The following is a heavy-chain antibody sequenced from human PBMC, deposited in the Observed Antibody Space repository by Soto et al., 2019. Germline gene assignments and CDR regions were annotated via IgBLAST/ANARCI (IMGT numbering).Heavy chain of an antibody. V-gene: IGHV1-69*01. CDR3: ASFRRDGYNRGAGWAFDI. CDR2: IIPIFGTA. Sequence: QVQLVQSGAEVKKPGSSVKVSCKASGGTFSSYAISWVRQAPGQGLEWMGGIIPIFGTANYAQKFQGRVTITADESTSKAYMEMSSLRSEDTAVYYCASFRRDGYNRGAGWAFDIWGQGTMVTVSS. D-gene: IGHD5-12*01. CDR1: GGTFSSYA. J-gene: IGHJ3*02.